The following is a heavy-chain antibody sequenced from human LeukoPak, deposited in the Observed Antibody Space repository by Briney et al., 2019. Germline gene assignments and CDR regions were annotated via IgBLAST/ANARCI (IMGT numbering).Heavy chain of an antibody. CDR3: AREFILTGYYHYYYYYYMDV. D-gene: IGHD3-9*01. V-gene: IGHV4-34*01. CDR2: INHSGST. J-gene: IGHJ6*03. CDR1: GGSFSGHY. Sequence: PSETLSLTCAVYGGSFSGHYWSWIRQPPGKGLEWIGEINHSGSTNYNPSLKSRVTISVDTSKNQFSLKLSSVTAADTAVYYCAREFILTGYYHYYYYYYMDVWGKGTTVTVSS.